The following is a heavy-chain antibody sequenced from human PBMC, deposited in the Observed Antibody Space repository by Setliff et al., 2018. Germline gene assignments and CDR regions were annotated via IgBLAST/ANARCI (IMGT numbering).Heavy chain of an antibody. CDR1: GGPFRTDG. Sequence: SVKVSCKASGGPFRTDGFSWVRRAPGQGLEWMGRIIPVFRTANYAQKFRGRVTITADEVASTAYMELSTLRSEDTAVYYCARDTRDKYDSSGYYLSLDSWGQGSLVTVS. CDR3: ARDTRDKYDSSGYYLSLDS. CDR2: IIPVFRTA. J-gene: IGHJ4*02. V-gene: IGHV1-69*13. D-gene: IGHD3-22*01.